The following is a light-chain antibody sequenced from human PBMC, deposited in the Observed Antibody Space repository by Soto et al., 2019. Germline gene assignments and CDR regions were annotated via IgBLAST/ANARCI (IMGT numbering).Light chain of an antibody. J-gene: IGLJ3*02. CDR2: EGS. Sequence: QSALTQPASVSGSPGQSITISCTGTSSDVGSYNLVSWYQQHPGKAPKLMIYEGSKRPSGVSNHFSGSKSGNTASLTISGLQAEDEADYYCCSYAGSRVFGGGTKLTVL. V-gene: IGLV2-23*01. CDR3: CSYAGSRV. CDR1: SSDVGSYNL.